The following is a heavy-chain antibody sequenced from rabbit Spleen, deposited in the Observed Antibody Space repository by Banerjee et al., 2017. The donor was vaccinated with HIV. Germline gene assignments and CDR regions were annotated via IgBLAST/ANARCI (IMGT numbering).Heavy chain of an antibody. D-gene: IGHD2-1*01. CDR2: INAVTGKT. CDR3: ARGSVPMTMLIIGFYLNW. Sequence: QEQLVESGGGLVKPEGSLKLSCTASGFSFSNKAVMCWVRQAPGKGLEWIACINAVTGKTYSGSGAKGRFTTPKPPPPRVPLQMPSLPAADTAPYFCARGSVPMTMLIIGFYLNWWARAPWSPS. J-gene: IGHJ4*01. CDR1: GFSFSNKAV. V-gene: IGHV1S45*01.